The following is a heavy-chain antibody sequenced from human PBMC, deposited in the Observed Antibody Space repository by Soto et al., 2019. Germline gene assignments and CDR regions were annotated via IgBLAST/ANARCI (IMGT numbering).Heavy chain of an antibody. CDR2: ISSSSSTI. Sequence: GGSLRLSCAASGFTVSSYSMNWVRQAPGKGLEWVSYISSSSSTIYYADSVKGRFTISRDNAKNSLYLQMNSLRAEDTAVYYCARGLYCSGGSCYGIDYWGQGTLVTVSS. V-gene: IGHV3-48*04. CDR3: ARGLYCSGGSCYGIDY. CDR1: GFTVSSYS. J-gene: IGHJ4*02. D-gene: IGHD2-15*01.